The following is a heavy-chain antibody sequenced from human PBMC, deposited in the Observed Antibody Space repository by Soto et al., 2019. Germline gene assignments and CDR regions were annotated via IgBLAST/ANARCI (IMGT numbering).Heavy chain of an antibody. D-gene: IGHD6-13*01. CDR2: IYYSGST. CDR1: GGSISSAGYY. V-gene: IGHV4-31*03. J-gene: IGHJ4*02. CDR3: ATNEAVAGIGPVFEY. Sequence: QVQLQESGPGLVKPSQTLSLTCTVSGGSISSAGYYWSWIRQVPGKGLEWIGYIYYSGSTYYKPSLKSRATISLDTSKNQFSLKLSSVTAADTAVYYCATNEAVAGIGPVFEYWGQGTLVTVSS.